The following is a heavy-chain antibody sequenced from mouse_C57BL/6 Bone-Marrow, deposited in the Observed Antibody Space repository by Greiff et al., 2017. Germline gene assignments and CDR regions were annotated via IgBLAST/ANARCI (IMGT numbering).Heavy chain of an antibody. D-gene: IGHD2-5*01. J-gene: IGHJ1*03. CDR1: GYTFTSYW. CDR3: ARPYYSNYGYFDF. V-gene: IGHV1-55*01. Sequence: VQLQQSGAELVKPGASVKMSCKASGYTFTSYWITWVKQRPGQGLEWIGEIYPGSGSTNYNEKFKSKATLTVDTTSSTAYLPHSSLTSEDSAVYYCARPYYSNYGYFDFWGTGTTVTVSS. CDR2: IYPGSGST.